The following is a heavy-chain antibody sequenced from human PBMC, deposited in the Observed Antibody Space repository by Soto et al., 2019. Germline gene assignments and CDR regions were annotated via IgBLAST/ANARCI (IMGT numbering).Heavy chain of an antibody. V-gene: IGHV3-15*07. J-gene: IGHJ4*02. D-gene: IGHD3-3*01. CDR2: IKSKIDGETT. Sequence: EAQLVESGGGLVKPGGSLRLSCAASGFTFSNVWMHWVRQAPGKGLEWVGRIKSKIDGETTDYAAPVKGRFSISRDDSKNTLYLLMNSLKTEDTALYYCTPLALKYVSGWDDFSDWGPGPLVTVSS. CDR1: GFTFSNVW. CDR3: TPLALKYVSGWDDFSD.